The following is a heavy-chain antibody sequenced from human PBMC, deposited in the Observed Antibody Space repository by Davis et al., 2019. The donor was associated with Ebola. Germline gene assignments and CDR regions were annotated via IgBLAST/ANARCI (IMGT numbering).Heavy chain of an antibody. Sequence: GESLKISCAASGFTFSSYWMSWVRQAPGKGLEWVANIKQDGSEKYYVDSVKGRFTISRDNAKNSLYLQMNSLRAEDTAVYYCARTPRVVVPAAWGQGTLVTVSS. CDR1: GFTFSSYW. CDR3: ARTPRVVVPAA. CDR2: IKQDGSEK. V-gene: IGHV3-7*03. D-gene: IGHD2-2*01. J-gene: IGHJ5*02.